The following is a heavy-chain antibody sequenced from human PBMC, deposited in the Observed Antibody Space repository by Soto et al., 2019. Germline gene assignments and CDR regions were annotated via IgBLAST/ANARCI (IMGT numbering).Heavy chain of an antibody. D-gene: IGHD3-10*01. CDR2: IYYSGST. V-gene: IGHV4-30-4*01. Sequence: SETLSLTCTVSGGSISSGDYYWSWIRQPPGKGLEWIGYIYYSGSTYYNPSLKSRVTISVDTSKNQFSLNLSSVTAADTAVYYCARASMVRAYYFDYWGQGTLVTVSS. J-gene: IGHJ4*02. CDR1: GGSISSGDYY. CDR3: ARASMVRAYYFDY.